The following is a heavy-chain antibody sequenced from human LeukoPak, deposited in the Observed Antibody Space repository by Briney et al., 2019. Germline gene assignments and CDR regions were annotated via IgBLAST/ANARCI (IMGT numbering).Heavy chain of an antibody. D-gene: IGHD2-2*01. CDR2: MNQDGSEK. CDR3: GRAMPD. CDR1: GFTFSSYW. V-gene: IGHV3-7*03. J-gene: IGHJ1*01. Sequence: GSLRLSCAASGFTFSSYWMHWVRQAPGKGLEWVANMNQDGSEKYYVDSVKGRFTISRGNAKNSLYLQMNSLRAEDTAVYYCGRAMPDWGQGILVTVSS.